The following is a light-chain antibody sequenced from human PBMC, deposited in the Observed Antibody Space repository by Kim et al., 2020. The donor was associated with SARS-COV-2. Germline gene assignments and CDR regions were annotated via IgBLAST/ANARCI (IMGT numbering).Light chain of an antibody. CDR1: SSDVGGHDY. CDR3: SSYTSSNSLV. CDR2: DVT. J-gene: IGLJ2*01. V-gene: IGLV2-14*03. Sequence: GQSITISCTGTSSDVGGHDYVSWYQHHPGKAPKALIYDVTERSSGVSHRFSGSKSGNTASLIISGLQAEDEADYYCSSYTSSNSLVFGGGTQLTVL.